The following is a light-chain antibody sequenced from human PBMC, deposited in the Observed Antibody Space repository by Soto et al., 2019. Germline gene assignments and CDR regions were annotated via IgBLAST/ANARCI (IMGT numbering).Light chain of an antibody. CDR1: QSVISY. CDR2: DAS. V-gene: IGKV3-11*01. CDR3: QQRSNWPPT. Sequence: PGERATLSCRASQSVISYLAWYQQKPGQAPRLLIYDASNRATGIPARFSGSGSGTDFTLTISSLEPEDFAVYYCQQRSNWPPTFGQGTKVEIK. J-gene: IGKJ1*01.